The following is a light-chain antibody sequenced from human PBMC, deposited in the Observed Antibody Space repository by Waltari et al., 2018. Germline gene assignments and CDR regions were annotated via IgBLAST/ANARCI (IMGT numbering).Light chain of an antibody. V-gene: IGLV1-47*01. Sequence: QSVVTQPPSASGTPAQRVTISCSGSSSTIGDNHVYLYQQVPGTAPKLLVHTNNERPSGVPARFTGSKSGTSASLAIYGLRSEDEADYYCASWDDKLNAWVIGGGTRLTVL. CDR3: ASWDDKLNAWV. J-gene: IGLJ3*02. CDR1: SSTIGDNH. CDR2: TNN.